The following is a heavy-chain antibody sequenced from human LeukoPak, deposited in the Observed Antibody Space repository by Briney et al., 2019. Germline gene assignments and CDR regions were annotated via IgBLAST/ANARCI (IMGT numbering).Heavy chain of an antibody. J-gene: IGHJ5*02. CDR3: VRPYYYDSRIDP. V-gene: IGHV4-30-4*01. CDR2: MYYSGST. CDR1: GGSISSGDYY. Sequence: SQTLSLTCTVSGGSISSGDYYWSWIRQPPGKGLEWIAYMYYSGSTYYNPSLKSRVTMSADTSKNQLSLKLSSVTAADTVVYYCVRPYYYDSRIDPWGQGILVTVSS. D-gene: IGHD3-22*01.